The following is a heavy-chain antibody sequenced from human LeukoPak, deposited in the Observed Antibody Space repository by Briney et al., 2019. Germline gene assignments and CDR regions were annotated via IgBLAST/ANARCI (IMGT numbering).Heavy chain of an antibody. CDR3: ARNGRVRRVVKDLFEY. CDR1: GYTFTGYY. V-gene: IGHV1-18*04. D-gene: IGHD3-10*01. J-gene: IGHJ4*02. CDR2: ISAYNGNT. Sequence: ASVKVSCKASGYTFTGYYMHWVRQAPGQGLEWMGWISAYNGNTYYSQRFQGRVTITKDTSTGTAYMDLRNLRDDDTAMYYCARNGRVRRVVKDLFEYWGQGTLVAVSS.